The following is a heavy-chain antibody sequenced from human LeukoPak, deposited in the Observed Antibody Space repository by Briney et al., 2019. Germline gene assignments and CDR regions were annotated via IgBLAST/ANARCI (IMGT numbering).Heavy chain of an antibody. CDR3: ARDLVENSRGHDF. D-gene: IGHD2-15*01. Sequence: SETLSLTCTVSGNSISSGDNYWSWIRQPAGKGLEWIGEIYHSGMTNYKTSLKSRVTISVDESKNQFSLKLSSVTAADTAVYYCARDLVENSRGHDFWGQGILVIVSS. J-gene: IGHJ4*02. V-gene: IGHV4-61*10. CDR2: IYHSGMT. CDR1: GNSISSGDNY.